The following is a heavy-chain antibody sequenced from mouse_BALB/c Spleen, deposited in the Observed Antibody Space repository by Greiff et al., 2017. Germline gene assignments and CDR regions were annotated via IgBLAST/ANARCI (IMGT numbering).Heavy chain of an antibody. V-gene: IGHV1-4*01. CDR2: INPSSGYT. D-gene: IGHD6-5*01. Sequence: VQLQQSGAELARPGASVKMSCKASGYTFTSYTMNWVKQRPGQGLEWIGYINPSSGYTNYNQKFKDKATLTADKSSSTAYMQLSSLTSEDTAVYYCNAGRGAWFAYWGQGTLVTVSA. CDR1: GYTFTSYT. J-gene: IGHJ3*01. CDR3: NAGRGAWFAY.